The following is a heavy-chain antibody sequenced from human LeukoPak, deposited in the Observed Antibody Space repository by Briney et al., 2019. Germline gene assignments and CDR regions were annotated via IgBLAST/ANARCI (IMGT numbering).Heavy chain of an antibody. CDR2: IFYSGST. V-gene: IGHV4-59*08. CDR1: GGSISYYY. J-gene: IGHJ4*02. CDR3: ARGAVGATPIPFDY. Sequence: QASETLSLTCTVSGGSISYYYWSWIRQPPGKGLEWIGYIFYSGSTVYNPSLQGRVTMSVDTSKNQFSLKLSSVTAADTAVYYCARGAVGATPIPFDYWGQGTLVTVSS. D-gene: IGHD1-26*01.